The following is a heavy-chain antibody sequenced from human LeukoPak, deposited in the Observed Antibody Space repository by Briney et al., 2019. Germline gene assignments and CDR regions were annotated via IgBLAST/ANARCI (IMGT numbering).Heavy chain of an antibody. V-gene: IGHV1-69*04. J-gene: IGHJ4*02. CDR2: VIPILGIA. Sequence: GASVKVSCKASGGTFSSYAISWVRQAPGQGLEWMGRVIPILGIANYAQKFQGRVAITADKSTSTAYMELSSLRSEDTAVYYCASYRSRQQLHYWGQGTLVTVSS. D-gene: IGHD6-13*01. CDR3: ASYRSRQQLHY. CDR1: GGTFSSYA.